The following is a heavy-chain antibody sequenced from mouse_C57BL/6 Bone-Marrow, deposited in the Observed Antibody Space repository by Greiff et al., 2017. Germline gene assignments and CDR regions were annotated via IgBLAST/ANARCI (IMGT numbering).Heavy chain of an antibody. J-gene: IGHJ3*01. Sequence: VKLKQPGAELVKPGASVKMSCKASGYTFTSYWITWVKQRPGQGLEWIGDIYPGSGSTNYNEKFKSKATLTVDTSSSTAYMQLSSLTSEDSAVYYCARSGTTVVAKAYWGQGTLVTVSA. D-gene: IGHD1-1*01. CDR2: IYPGSGST. V-gene: IGHV1-55*01. CDR1: GYTFTSYW. CDR3: ARSGTTVVAKAY.